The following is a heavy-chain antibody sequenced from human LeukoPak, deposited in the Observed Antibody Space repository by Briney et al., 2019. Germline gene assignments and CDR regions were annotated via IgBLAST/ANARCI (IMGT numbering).Heavy chain of an antibody. CDR1: GYTFTTYH. V-gene: IGHV1-2*02. D-gene: IGHD5-24*01. J-gene: IGHJ4*02. Sequence: ASVKVSCKASGYTFTTYHMHCVRQAPGQGLEWMGKINSNTGGTNYAEKFQGRLTMTRDTSVRTAYMEVSRLTSDDTAVYYCAISIEMAAVPSYDYWGQGTLVTVSS. CDR3: AISIEMAAVPSYDY. CDR2: INSNTGGT.